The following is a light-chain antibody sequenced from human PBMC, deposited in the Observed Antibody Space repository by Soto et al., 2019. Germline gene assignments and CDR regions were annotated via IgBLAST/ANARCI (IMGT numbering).Light chain of an antibody. J-gene: IGLJ2*01. Sequence: QSALTQPPSASGSPGQSVTISCTGTSSDIGGYNFVSWYQQHPGKAPKLMIDEVNKRPSGVHDRFSGSKSGNTASLTVSGLQAEDEADYYCSSYADTNNLVFGGGTQLTVL. V-gene: IGLV2-8*01. CDR3: SSYADTNNLV. CDR2: EVN. CDR1: SSDIGGYNF.